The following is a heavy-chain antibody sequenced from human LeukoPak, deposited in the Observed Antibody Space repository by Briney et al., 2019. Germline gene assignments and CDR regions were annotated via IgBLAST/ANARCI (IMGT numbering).Heavy chain of an antibody. J-gene: IGHJ5*02. Sequence: GGSLRLSCAASGFTFSSYGMHWVRQAPGKGLEWVAVIWYDGSNKYCADSVKGRFTISRDNSKNTLYLQMNSLRAEDTAVYYCARDNYDFWSFNWFDPWGQGTLVTVSS. D-gene: IGHD3-3*01. CDR3: ARDNYDFWSFNWFDP. V-gene: IGHV3-33*01. CDR2: IWYDGSNK. CDR1: GFTFSSYG.